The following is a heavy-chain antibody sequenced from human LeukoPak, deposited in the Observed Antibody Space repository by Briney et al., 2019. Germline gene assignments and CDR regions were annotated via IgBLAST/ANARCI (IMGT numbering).Heavy chain of an antibody. J-gene: IGHJ4*02. CDR2: IYSGGST. CDR3: ARALRGGGAAAWLGGDTYYFDY. CDR1: GFTVSSNY. D-gene: IGHD6-13*01. Sequence: GGSLRLSCAASGFTVSSNYMSWVRQAPGKGLEWGSVIYSGGSTYYADSVKGRFTISRDNSKKTLDLQMNSLRGEDTVVFYCARALRGGGAAAWLGGDTYYFDYWGQGTLVTVSS. V-gene: IGHV3-53*01.